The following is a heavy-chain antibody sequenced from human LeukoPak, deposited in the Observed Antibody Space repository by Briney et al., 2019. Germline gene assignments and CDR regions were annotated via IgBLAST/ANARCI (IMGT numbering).Heavy chain of an antibody. CDR1: GFTFSSYS. V-gene: IGHV3-21*01. D-gene: IGHD4-17*01. Sequence: NPGGSLRLSCAASGFTFSSYSLNWVRQAPGKGLEWVSSISSSSSYIYYADSVKGRFTISRDNAKNSLYLQMNSLRAEDTAAYYCARHYGDYEGVDYWGQGTLVTVSS. CDR2: ISSSSSYI. CDR3: ARHYGDYEGVDY. J-gene: IGHJ4*02.